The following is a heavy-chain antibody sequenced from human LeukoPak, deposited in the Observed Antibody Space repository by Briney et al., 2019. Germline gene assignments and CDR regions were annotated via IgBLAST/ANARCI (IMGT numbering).Heavy chain of an antibody. V-gene: IGHV3-48*01. Sequence: GGSLRLSCTASEFTFSSYSMNWVRQAPGKGLEWVSYISSSSSPIYYADSVKGRFTISRDNSKNTLYLQVNSLRAEDTAVYYCARDANFGYDAFDIWGQGTMVTVSS. CDR1: EFTFSSYS. J-gene: IGHJ3*02. CDR2: ISSSSSPI. CDR3: ARDANFGYDAFDI. D-gene: IGHD3-10*01.